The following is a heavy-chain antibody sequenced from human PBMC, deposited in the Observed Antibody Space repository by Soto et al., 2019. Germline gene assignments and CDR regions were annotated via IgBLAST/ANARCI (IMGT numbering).Heavy chain of an antibody. J-gene: IGHJ1*01. Sequence: QITLKESGPTLVKPTQTLTLTCTFSGFLLSTSGVGVAWIRQPPGKALEWLSLIYWDDDKRYSPSLKSRLTNTKDTAKKQVVLTMANVDPVDTATYYCAHTPEGASRIRGTGRYFQHWGQGTLVTDSS. D-gene: IGHD3-10*01. CDR3: AHTPEGASRIRGTGRYFQH. CDR1: GFLLSTSGVG. V-gene: IGHV2-5*02. CDR2: IYWDDDK.